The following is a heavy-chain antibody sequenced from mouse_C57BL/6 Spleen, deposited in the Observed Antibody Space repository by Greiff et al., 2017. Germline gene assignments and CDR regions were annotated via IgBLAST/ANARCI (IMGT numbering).Heavy chain of an antibody. V-gene: IGHV10-1*01. Sequence: VQLKESGGGLVQPKGSLKLSCAASGFSFNTYAMNWVRQAPGTGLEWVARIRSKSNNYATYYADSVKDRFTISRDDSESMLYLQMNNLKTEDTAMYYCVRESSGYYLDYWGQGTTLTVSS. CDR1: GFSFNTYA. CDR2: IRSKSNNYAT. D-gene: IGHD3-2*02. CDR3: VRESSGYYLDY. J-gene: IGHJ2*01.